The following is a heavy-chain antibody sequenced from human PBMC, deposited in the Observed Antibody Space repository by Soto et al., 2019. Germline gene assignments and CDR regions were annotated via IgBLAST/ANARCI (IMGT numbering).Heavy chain of an antibody. J-gene: IGHJ6*02. CDR2: IWYDGINK. CDR1: GFTFSSYG. D-gene: IGHD2-21*02. Sequence: SLRLSCAASGFTFSSYGMHWVRQAPGKGLEWVSVIWYDGINKYYADSVKGRFTISRDNXXXTXXLXXNXLRXXDTXVYYCARGDPDGYGLTLPYYYGMDVWGQGT. CDR3: ARGDPDGYGLTLPYYYGMDV. V-gene: IGHV3-33*01.